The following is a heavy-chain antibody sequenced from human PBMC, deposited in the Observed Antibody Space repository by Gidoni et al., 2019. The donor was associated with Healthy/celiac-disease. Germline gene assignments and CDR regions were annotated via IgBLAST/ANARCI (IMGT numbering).Heavy chain of an antibody. J-gene: IGHJ6*02. Sequence: QVQLVQSGAEVKKPGSSVKVSCKASGGTFSSYAISWVRQAPGQGLEWMGGIIPICGTANYAQKCQGRVTITADESPRTAYMELSSLRSEDTAVYYCARDRGDQYYYYGMDVWGQGTTVTVSS. D-gene: IGHD2-21*02. CDR2: IIPICGTA. V-gene: IGHV1-69*01. CDR3: ARDRGDQYYYYGMDV. CDR1: GGTFSSYA.